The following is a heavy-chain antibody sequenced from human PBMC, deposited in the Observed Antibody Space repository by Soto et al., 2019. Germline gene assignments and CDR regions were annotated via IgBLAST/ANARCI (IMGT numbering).Heavy chain of an antibody. J-gene: IGHJ4*02. CDR2: IYYRGNT. CDR1: GGSISSGGHY. V-gene: IGHV4-39*01. Sequence: SETLSLTCTVSGGSISSGGHYWGWIRQPPGKGLEWIGNIYYRGNTYYNPSLRSRVTISVDTSKNQLSLKVTSLTVADTAVYYCARHRDTSSRYLLPDYWGQGILVTVSS. CDR3: ARHRDTSSRYLLPDY. D-gene: IGHD6-13*01.